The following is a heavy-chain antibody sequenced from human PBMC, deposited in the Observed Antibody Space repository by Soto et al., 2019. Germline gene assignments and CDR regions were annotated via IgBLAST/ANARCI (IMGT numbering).Heavy chain of an antibody. CDR2: ISGSGGSP. CDR1: GFTFSTYT. V-gene: IGHV3-23*01. CDR3: AKARCSTTNCYVPDY. J-gene: IGHJ4*02. Sequence: GGSLRLSCAASGFTFSTYTMSWVRRAPGKGLEWVSAISGSGGSPSYADSVQGRFTISRDNPKKTLYLQMNSLRAEDTAVYYCAKARCSTTNCYVPDYWGQGTLVTVSS. D-gene: IGHD2-2*01.